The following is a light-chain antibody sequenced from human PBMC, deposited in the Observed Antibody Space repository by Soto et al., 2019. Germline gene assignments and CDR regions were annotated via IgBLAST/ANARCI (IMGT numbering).Light chain of an antibody. CDR3: CSYAGSSTYV. J-gene: IGLJ1*01. Sequence: QSALTQPPSVSGSPGQSVTISCTGTSSDVGGYNLVSWYQRHPGKAPKLLIYETKKRPSGIPNRFSGSKSGNTASLTISGLQPEYEAEYSCCSYAGSSTYVLGTGTKVT. CDR2: ETK. CDR1: SSDVGGYNL. V-gene: IGLV2-23*01.